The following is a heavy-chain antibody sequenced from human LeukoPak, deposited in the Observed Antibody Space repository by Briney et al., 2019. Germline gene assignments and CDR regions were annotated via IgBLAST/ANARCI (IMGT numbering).Heavy chain of an antibody. D-gene: IGHD3-10*01. V-gene: IGHV2-5*02. CDR3: AHTRPQLLWFTTNSKYNWFDP. CDR1: GFSLSTSGVG. Sequence: SAPTLVNPTPTLTLTCTFSGFSLSTSGVGVGLIRQPPGNALEWLALIYWVDDKRYSPSLKSRLNITKDTTKNQVVLTMINMDPVDTATYYCAHTRPQLLWFTTNSKYNWFDPWGQGTLVTVSS. CDR2: IYWVDDK. J-gene: IGHJ5*02.